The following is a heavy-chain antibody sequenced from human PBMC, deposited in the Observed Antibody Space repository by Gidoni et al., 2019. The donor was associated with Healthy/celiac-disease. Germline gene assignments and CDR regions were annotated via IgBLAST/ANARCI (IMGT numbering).Heavy chain of an antibody. V-gene: IGHV3-30*18. CDR2: ISYDGSNK. Sequence: QVQLVESGGGVVQPGRSLRLSCAASGFPFSSYGMHWVRQAPGKGLEWVAVISYDGSNKYYADSVKGRFTISRDNSKNTLYLQMNSLRAEDTAVYYCAKDTITGTEDYGMDVWGQGTTVTVSS. D-gene: IGHD1-20*01. J-gene: IGHJ6*02. CDR1: GFPFSSYG. CDR3: AKDTITGTEDYGMDV.